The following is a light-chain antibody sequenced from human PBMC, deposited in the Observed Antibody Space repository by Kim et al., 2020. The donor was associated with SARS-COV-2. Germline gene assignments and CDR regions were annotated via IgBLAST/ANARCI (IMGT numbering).Light chain of an antibody. CDR3: SSYTDTNTLI. J-gene: IGLJ2*01. V-gene: IGLV2-8*01. CDR2: DVS. CDR1: NSDIGRYNY. Sequence: GQSVTISCAGTNSDIGRYNYVSWYQSHPGRAPKLLIYDVSRRPSGVPDRFSGSKSGNTASLTVSGLQAEDEADYYCSSYTDTNTLIFGGGTQLTVL.